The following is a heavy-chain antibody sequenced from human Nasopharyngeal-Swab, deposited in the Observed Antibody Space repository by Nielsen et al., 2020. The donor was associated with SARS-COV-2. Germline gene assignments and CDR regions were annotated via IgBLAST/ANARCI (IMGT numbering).Heavy chain of an antibody. Sequence: GSLRLSCTVSGYSINFGYYWGWIRQPPGRGLELIASISHSGNPYYNPSLKSRVTISVDTSKDQVSLELRSLTAADTAVYYCVRDKGFSMDVWGQGTTVTVSS. CDR1: GYSINFGYY. CDR3: VRDKGFSMDV. V-gene: IGHV4-38-2*02. J-gene: IGHJ6*02. CDR2: ISHSGNP.